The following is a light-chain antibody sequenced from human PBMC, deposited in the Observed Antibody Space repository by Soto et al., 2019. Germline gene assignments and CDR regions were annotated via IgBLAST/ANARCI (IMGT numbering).Light chain of an antibody. CDR2: EVS. V-gene: IGLV2-14*01. CDR3: SSYTRSSTSYV. CDR1: SIDVGGYNY. Sequence: QSALTQPASVSGSPGQSITISCTGTSIDVGGYNYVSWYQQHPGKAPKLMIYEVSNRPSRVSNRFSGSKSGNTASLTISGLQAEDEADYYCSSYTRSSTSYVFGTGTKLPVL. J-gene: IGLJ1*01.